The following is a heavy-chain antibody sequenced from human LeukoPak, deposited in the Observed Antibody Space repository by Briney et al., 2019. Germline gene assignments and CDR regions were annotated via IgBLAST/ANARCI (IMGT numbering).Heavy chain of an antibody. CDR2: INHSGST. J-gene: IGHJ5*02. CDR3: ARTYYYDSSWNNWFDP. V-gene: IGHV4-38-2*02. CDR1: GYSISSGYY. D-gene: IGHD3-22*01. Sequence: PSETLSLTCTVSGYSISSGYYWGWIRQPPGKGLEWIGEINHSGSTNYNPSLKSRVTISVDTSKNQFSLKLSSVTAADTAVYYCARTYYYDSSWNNWFDPWGQGTLVTVSS.